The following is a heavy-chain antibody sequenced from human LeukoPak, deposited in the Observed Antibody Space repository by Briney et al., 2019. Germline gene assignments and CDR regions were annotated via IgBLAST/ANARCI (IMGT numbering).Heavy chain of an antibody. CDR1: GYTFTGYY. V-gene: IGHV1-2*06. CDR2: INPNSGGT. CDR3: ARGRIGGGNRVDY. Sequence: ASVKVSCKASGYTFTGYYMHWVRQAPGQGLEWMGRINPNSGGTNYAQKFQGRVTMTRDTSISTACMELSRLRSDDTAVYYCARGRIGGGNRVDYWGQGTLVTVSS. J-gene: IGHJ4*02. D-gene: IGHD4-23*01.